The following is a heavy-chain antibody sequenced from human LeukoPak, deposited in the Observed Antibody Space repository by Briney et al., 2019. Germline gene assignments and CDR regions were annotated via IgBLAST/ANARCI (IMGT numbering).Heavy chain of an antibody. V-gene: IGHV4-61*09. CDR1: GGSISSGSYC. CDR3: ARLGLPEGSRYNTDY. J-gene: IGHJ4*02. CDR2: IHISGNT. D-gene: IGHD3-3*01. Sequence: PSQTLSLTCNVSGGSISSGSYCWSWIRQPAGKGLEWIGHIHISGNTNYNPSLKSRVTISVDTSKSRFFLNLSSVTTADTAIYYCARLGLPEGSRYNTDYWGQGILVTVSS.